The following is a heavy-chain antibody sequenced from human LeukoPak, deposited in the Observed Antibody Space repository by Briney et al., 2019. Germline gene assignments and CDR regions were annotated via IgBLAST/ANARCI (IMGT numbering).Heavy chain of an antibody. Sequence: PGGSLRLSCAASGVTLSSYAMSWARQARGKGLEWVSGIRSSGSGGNTYYADSVTGRFTIARDSSKTTLFLHMTTLRAEDTAISYCAKDRTVGASYWYFDLWGRGTLVTVSS. CDR3: AKDRTVGASYWYFDL. J-gene: IGHJ2*01. D-gene: IGHD1-26*01. CDR1: GVTLSSYA. V-gene: IGHV3-23*01. CDR2: IRSSGSGGNT.